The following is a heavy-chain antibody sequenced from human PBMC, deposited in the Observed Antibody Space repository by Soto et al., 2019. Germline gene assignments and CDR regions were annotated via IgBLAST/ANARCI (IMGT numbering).Heavy chain of an antibody. CDR2: INPSGGST. CDR3: GVDIAGRTDRVDS. D-gene: IGHD5-12*01. Sequence: QVQLVQSGAEVKKPGASVQVSCKASGYTFTSYYMHWVRQAPGQGLEWVGIINPSGGSTSYAQKFQGRVTLTRDTSTNTVYMELSSLRSEDTAVYYCGVDIAGRTDRVDSWGQGTLVDVSS. V-gene: IGHV1-46*01. J-gene: IGHJ4*02. CDR1: GYTFTSYY.